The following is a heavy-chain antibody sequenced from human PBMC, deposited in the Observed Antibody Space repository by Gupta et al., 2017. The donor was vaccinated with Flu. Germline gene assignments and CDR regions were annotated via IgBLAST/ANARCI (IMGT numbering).Heavy chain of an antibody. CDR1: GFTFSSYA. CDR3: AKDLDDLYYDFWSGYLA. Sequence: EVQLLESGGGLVQPGGSLRLSCAASGFTFSSYAMSWVRQAPGKGLEWVSAISGSGGSTYYADSVKGRFTISRDNSKNTLYLQMNSLRAEDTAVYYCAKDLDDLYYDFWSGYLAWGQGTLVTVSS. V-gene: IGHV3-23*01. CDR2: ISGSGGST. D-gene: IGHD3-3*01. J-gene: IGHJ5*02.